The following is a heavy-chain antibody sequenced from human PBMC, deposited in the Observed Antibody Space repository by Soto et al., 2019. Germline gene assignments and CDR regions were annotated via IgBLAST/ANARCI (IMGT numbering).Heavy chain of an antibody. CDR3: TTSGYDFLSYYYYGMDV. CDR2: IKSKTDGGTT. V-gene: IGHV3-15*07. J-gene: IGHJ6*02. D-gene: IGHD5-12*01. Sequence: PGGSLRLSCAASGFTFSNAWMNWVRQAPGKGLEWVGRIKSKTDGGTTDYAAPVKGRFTISRDDSKNTLYLQMNSLKTEDTAVYYCTTSGYDFLSYYYYGMDVWGQGTTVTVSS. CDR1: GFTFSNAW.